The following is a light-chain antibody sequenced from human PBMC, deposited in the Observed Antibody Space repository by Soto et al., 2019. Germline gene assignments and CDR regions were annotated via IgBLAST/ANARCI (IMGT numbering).Light chain of an antibody. V-gene: IGKV3-11*01. J-gene: IGKJ5*01. CDR1: HSVSNY. CDR2: DAS. Sequence: EVVLTQSPATLSFSPGERATLSCRASHSVSNYLDWFQQKPGQAPRLLIYDASNRATGIPARFSGSGSGTDFTLTIRSLEPEDFAVYYCQQRSNWPPITFGQGTRREIK. CDR3: QQRSNWPPIT.